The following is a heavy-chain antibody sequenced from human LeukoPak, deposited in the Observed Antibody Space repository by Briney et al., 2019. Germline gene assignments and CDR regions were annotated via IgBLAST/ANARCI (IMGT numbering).Heavy chain of an antibody. J-gene: IGHJ4*02. CDR2: IYYSGST. CDR1: GGSISSSSYY. CDR3: ARGTDVPFDY. D-gene: IGHD3-10*01. V-gene: IGHV4-39*07. Sequence: PSETLSLTCTVSGGSISSSSYYWGWIRQPPRKGLEWIGSIYYSGSTYYNPSLKSRVTISVDTSKNQFSLKLSSVTAADTAVYYCARGTDVPFDYWGQGTLVTVSS.